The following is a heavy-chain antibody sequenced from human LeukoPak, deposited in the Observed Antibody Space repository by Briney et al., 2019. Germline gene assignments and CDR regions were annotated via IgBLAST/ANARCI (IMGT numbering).Heavy chain of an antibody. Sequence: SETLSLTCAVCGGSFSGYYWSWIRQPPGKGPEWIGEINHSGSTNYNPSLKSRVTISVDTSKNQFSLKLSSVTAADTAVYYCASLDTAYYYYYYMDVWGKGTTFTVSS. D-gene: IGHD5-18*01. CDR2: INHSGST. CDR1: GGSFSGYY. CDR3: ASLDTAYYYYYYMDV. V-gene: IGHV4-34*01. J-gene: IGHJ6*03.